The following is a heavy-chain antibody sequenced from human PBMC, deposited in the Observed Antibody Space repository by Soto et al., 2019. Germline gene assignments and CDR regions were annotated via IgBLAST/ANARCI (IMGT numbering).Heavy chain of an antibody. CDR2: ISGYNGNT. V-gene: IGHV1-18*01. D-gene: IGHD6-6*01. J-gene: IGHJ4*02. Sequence: QVQLVQSGAEVKKPGASVKVSCKASGYTFSNYGFSWVRQAPGQGLEWMGWISGYNGNTNYAERLQGRVTMTTDTSASTAYMALRSLRYDDTAVYYCAREGQLGYWGQGTPVTVSS. CDR1: GYTFSNYG. CDR3: AREGQLGY.